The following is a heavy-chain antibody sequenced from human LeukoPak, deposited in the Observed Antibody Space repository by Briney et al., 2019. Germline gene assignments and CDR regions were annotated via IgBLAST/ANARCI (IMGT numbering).Heavy chain of an antibody. CDR1: GGSISSYY. J-gene: IGHJ4*02. V-gene: IGHV4-4*07. CDR2: IYSSGSP. Sequence: SQTLSLTCTVSGGSISSYYWSWIREPAGKGLEWIGRIYSSGSPKYNPSLKSRVTMSVDTSKNQFSLKLSSVTAADTAVYYCARASSGTYYTFDYWGQGTLVTVSS. CDR3: ARASSGTYYTFDY. D-gene: IGHD3-10*01.